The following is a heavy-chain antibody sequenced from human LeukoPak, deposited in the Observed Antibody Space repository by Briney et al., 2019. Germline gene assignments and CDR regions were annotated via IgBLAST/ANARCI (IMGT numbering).Heavy chain of an antibody. CDR3: ARVPMITVTNEL. Sequence: PSETLSLTCAVYGGSFSGYYWSWIRQPPGKGLERIGEINHSGSTNYNPSLKSRVTISVDTSKNQFSLKLSSVTAADTAVYYCARVPMITVTNELWGQGALVTVSS. J-gene: IGHJ4*02. CDR2: INHSGST. CDR1: GGSFSGYY. V-gene: IGHV4-34*01. D-gene: IGHD4-17*01.